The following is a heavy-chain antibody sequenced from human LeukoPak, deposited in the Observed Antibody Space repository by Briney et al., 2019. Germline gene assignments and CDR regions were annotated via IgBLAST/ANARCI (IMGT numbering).Heavy chain of an antibody. V-gene: IGHV7-4-1*02. J-gene: IGHJ4*02. Sequence: ASVKVSCKASGYTFTTYAINGVRQAPGQGLEWMGWINTNTGNPTFAQGFTGRFVFSLDTSVSTAYLQISSLKAEDTAVYFCARGRGAVAGTGNTYYFDYWGKGTLATVSS. CDR3: ARGRGAVAGTGNTYYFDY. D-gene: IGHD6-19*01. CDR2: INTNTGNP. CDR1: GYTFTTYA.